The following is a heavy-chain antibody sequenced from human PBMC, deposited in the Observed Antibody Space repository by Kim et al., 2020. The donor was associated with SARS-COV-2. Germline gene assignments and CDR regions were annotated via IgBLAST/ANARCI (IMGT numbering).Heavy chain of an antibody. CDR3: ARGSQQLGPIDY. CDR1: GGSISSGGYY. Sequence: SETLSLTCTVSGGSISSGGYYWSWIRQNPGKSLEWIGYIYYSGSTYYNPSLKSRVTISVDTSKNQFSLKLSSVTAADTAVYYCARGSQQLGPIDYWGQGTLVTVSS. J-gene: IGHJ4*02. V-gene: IGHV4-31*03. CDR2: IYYSGST. D-gene: IGHD6-13*01.